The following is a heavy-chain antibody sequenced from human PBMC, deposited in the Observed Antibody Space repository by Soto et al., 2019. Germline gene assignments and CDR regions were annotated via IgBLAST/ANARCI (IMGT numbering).Heavy chain of an antibody. J-gene: IGHJ5*02. CDR2: IYYSGST. V-gene: IGHV4-61*01. CDR3: ARDGYYDSSGYYH. CDR1: GGSVSSGSYY. D-gene: IGHD3-22*01. Sequence: QVQLQESGPGLVKPSETLSLTCTVSGGSVSSGSYYWSWIRQPPGKGLEWIGYIYYSGSTNDNPSLKSRVTISVDTSKNQFSLKLSSVTAADTAVYYCARDGYYDSSGYYHWGQGTLVTVSS.